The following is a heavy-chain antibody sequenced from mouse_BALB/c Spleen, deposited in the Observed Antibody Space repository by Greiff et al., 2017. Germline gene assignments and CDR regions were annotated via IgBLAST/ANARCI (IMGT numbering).Heavy chain of an antibody. V-gene: IGHV2-9*02. J-gene: IGHJ3*01. D-gene: IGHD2-1*01. Sequence: VKLMESGPGLVAPSQSLSITCTVSGFSLPSYGVHWVRQPPGKGLEWLGVIWAGGSTNYNSALMSRLSISKDNSKSQVFLKMNSLQTDDTAMYYCARGYYGNYEAWFAYWGQGTLVTVSA. CDR2: IWAGGST. CDR3: ARGYYGNYEAWFAY. CDR1: GFSLPSYG.